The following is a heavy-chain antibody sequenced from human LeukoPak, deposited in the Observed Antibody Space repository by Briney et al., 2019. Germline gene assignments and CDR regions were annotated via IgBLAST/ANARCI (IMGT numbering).Heavy chain of an antibody. CDR2: IAYDGSRK. CDR1: GFTSSGYG. D-gene: IGHD3-3*01. J-gene: IGHJ5*02. Sequence: GSLRLSCAGSGFTSSGYGMHWVRQAPGKGLEWVTGIAYDGSRKHYADSVKGRFTISRDNSRNTMDLQMNSLRVEDTAVYHCTRYDSSRFDPWGQGTLVIVSS. V-gene: IGHV3-30*03. CDR3: TRYDSSRFDP.